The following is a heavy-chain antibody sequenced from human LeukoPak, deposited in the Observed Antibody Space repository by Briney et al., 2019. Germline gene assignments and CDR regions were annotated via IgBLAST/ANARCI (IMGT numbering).Heavy chain of an antibody. CDR2: IDWDDDK. CDR1: GFSLSTSGMC. Sequence: SGPTLVKPTQTLTLTCTFSGFSLSTSGMCVSWIRQPPGKALEWLARIDWDDDKCYSTSLKTRLTISKDTSKNQVVLTMTNMDPVDTATYYCARNLYGDYEGGFDYWGQGTLVTVSS. V-gene: IGHV2-70*11. CDR3: ARNLYGDYEGGFDY. J-gene: IGHJ4*02. D-gene: IGHD4-17*01.